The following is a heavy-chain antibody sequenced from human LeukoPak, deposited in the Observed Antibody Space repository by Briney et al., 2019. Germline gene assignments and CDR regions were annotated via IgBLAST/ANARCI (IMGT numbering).Heavy chain of an antibody. CDR3: AREMTTVTTGVLVAYGMDV. Sequence: ASVKVSCKASGYTFINYGISWVRQAPGQGLEWMGWISAYNGDTNYAQKLQGRVTMTTDTSTSTAYMELRSLRSDETAVYYCAREMTTVTTGVLVAYGMDVWGQGTTVTVSS. CDR2: ISAYNGDT. D-gene: IGHD4-17*01. CDR1: GYTFINYG. V-gene: IGHV1-18*01. J-gene: IGHJ6*02.